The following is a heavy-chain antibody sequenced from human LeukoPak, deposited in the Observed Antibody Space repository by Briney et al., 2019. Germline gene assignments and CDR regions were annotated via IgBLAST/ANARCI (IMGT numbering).Heavy chain of an antibody. CDR1: GFTFSSYS. CDR3: ARGPLRYCSSTSCFSWFDP. CDR2: ISSSSSTI. V-gene: IGHV3-48*04. J-gene: IGHJ5*02. D-gene: IGHD2-2*01. Sequence: GGSLRLSCAASGFTFSSYSMNWVRQAPGKGLEWVSYISSSSSTIYYADSVKGRFTISRDNAKNSLYLQMNSLRAEDTAVYCCARGPLRYCSSTSCFSWFDPWGQGTLVTVSS.